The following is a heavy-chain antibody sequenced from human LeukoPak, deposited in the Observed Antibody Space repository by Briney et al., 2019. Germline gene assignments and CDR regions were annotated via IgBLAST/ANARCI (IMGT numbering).Heavy chain of an antibody. J-gene: IGHJ4*02. V-gene: IGHV4-4*08. CDR3: ARDPGREELSFDY. CDR2: IYTSGST. CDR1: GGSISSYY. D-gene: IGHD3-16*02. Sequence: PSETLSLTCTVSGGSISSYYWSWIRQPPGKGLGWIGRIYTSGSTNYNPSLKSRVTISVDTSKNQFSLKLSSVTAADTAVYYCARDPGREELSFDYWGQGTLVTVSS.